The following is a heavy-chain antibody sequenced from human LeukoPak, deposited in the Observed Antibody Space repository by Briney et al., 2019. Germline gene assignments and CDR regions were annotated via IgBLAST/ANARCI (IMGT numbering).Heavy chain of an antibody. D-gene: IGHD3-3*01. V-gene: IGHV3-23*01. CDR1: GFTFRSSG. Sequence: TGGSLRLSCAASGFTFRSSGMSWVRQAPGKGLEWVSGISGSGGSTYYADSVKGRFTISRDNSKNTLYLQMNSLRAEDTAVYYCARLREIPVFGVVTKSTSYFDYWGQGTLVTVSS. CDR3: ARLREIPVFGVVTKSTSYFDY. CDR2: ISGSGGST. J-gene: IGHJ4*02.